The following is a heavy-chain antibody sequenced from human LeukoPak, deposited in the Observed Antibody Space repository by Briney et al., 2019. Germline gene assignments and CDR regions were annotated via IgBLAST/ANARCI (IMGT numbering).Heavy chain of an antibody. V-gene: IGHV3-74*01. CDR1: GFTFSSYW. D-gene: IGHD3-10*01. J-gene: IGHJ3*02. CDR2: INSDGSST. CDR3: AKVANRGWGDAFDI. Sequence: GGSLRLSCAASGFTFSSYWMHWVRQAPGKGLVWVSRINSDGSSTSYADSVKGRFTISRDNSKNTLYLQMNSLRAEDTAVYYCAKVANRGWGDAFDIWGQGTMVTVSS.